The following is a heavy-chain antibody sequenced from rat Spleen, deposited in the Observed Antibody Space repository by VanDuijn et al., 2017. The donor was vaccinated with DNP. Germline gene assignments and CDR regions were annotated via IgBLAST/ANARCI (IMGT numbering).Heavy chain of an antibody. V-gene: IGHV5-17*01. CDR1: GFTFSDHA. D-gene: IGHD1-11*01. J-gene: IGHJ2*01. Sequence: EVQLVESGGGLVQPGNSLKLSCAASGFTFSDHAMAWVRQSPKKDLEWVATISHDAGRTYYRDSVKGRLSISRDNAKRTLYLQMDSLSSEDTATYYCAKGRWDYFDYWGQGAMVTVSS. CDR3: AKGRWDYFDY. CDR2: ISHDAGRT.